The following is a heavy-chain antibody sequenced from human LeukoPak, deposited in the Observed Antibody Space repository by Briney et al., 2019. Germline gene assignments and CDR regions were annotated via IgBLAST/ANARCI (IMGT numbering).Heavy chain of an antibody. CDR1: GGSFSDYY. CDR2: ISSSSSYI. J-gene: IGHJ3*02. D-gene: IGHD6-19*01. Sequence: LSLTCAVYGGSFSDYYWSWIRQPPGKGLEWVSSISSSSSYIYYADSVKGRFTISRDNAKNSLYLQMNSLRAEDTAVYYCARDNFGSGAANAFDIWGQGTMVTVSS. CDR3: ARDNFGSGAANAFDI. V-gene: IGHV3-11*06.